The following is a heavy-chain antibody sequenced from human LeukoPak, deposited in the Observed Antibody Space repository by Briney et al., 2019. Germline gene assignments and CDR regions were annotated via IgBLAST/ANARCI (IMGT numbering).Heavy chain of an antibody. CDR1: GGTFSSYA. CDR3: AKAPPSGFDY. J-gene: IGHJ4*02. CDR2: ISGSGGST. V-gene: IGHV3-23*01. Sequence: SCKASGGTFSSYAISWVRQAPGKGLEWVSAISGSGGSTYYADSVKGRFTISRDNSKNTLYLQMNSLRAEDTAVYYCAKAPPSGFDYWGQGTLVTVSS. D-gene: IGHD6-25*01.